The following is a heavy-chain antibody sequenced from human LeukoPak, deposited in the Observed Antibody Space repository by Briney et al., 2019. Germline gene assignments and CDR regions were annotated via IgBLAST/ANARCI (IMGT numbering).Heavy chain of an antibody. Sequence: ASVKVSCKASGYTFTGYYMHWVRQAPGHGLEWMGWINPNSGGTNYAQKFQGRVTMTRDTSISTAYMELSRLRSDDTAVYYCARGPLMTTVTTLTYWGQGTLVTVSS. CDR1: GYTFTGYY. CDR3: ARGPLMTTVTTLTY. D-gene: IGHD4-17*01. V-gene: IGHV1-2*02. CDR2: INPNSGGT. J-gene: IGHJ4*02.